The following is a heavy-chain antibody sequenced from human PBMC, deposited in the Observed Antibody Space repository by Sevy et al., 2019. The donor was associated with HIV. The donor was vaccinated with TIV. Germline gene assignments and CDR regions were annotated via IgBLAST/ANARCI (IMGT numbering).Heavy chain of an antibody. CDR3: AKDGSRTYYYDSSAGDYYGMDV. J-gene: IGHJ6*02. V-gene: IGHV3-23*01. D-gene: IGHD3-22*01. CDR2: ISGSGGST. CDR1: GFTFSSYA. Sequence: GGSLRLSCAASGFTFSSYAMSWVRQAPGKGLEWVSAISGSGGSTYYADSVKGRFTISRDNSKNTLYLQMNSLRAEDTAVYYCAKDGSRTYYYDSSAGDYYGMDVWGQGTTVTV.